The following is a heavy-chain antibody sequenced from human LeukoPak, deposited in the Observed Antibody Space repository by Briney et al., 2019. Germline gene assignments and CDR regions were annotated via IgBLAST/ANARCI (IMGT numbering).Heavy chain of an antibody. CDR2: INHSGST. CDR1: GGSFSGYY. V-gene: IGHV4-34*01. J-gene: IGHJ3*02. D-gene: IGHD3-3*01. Sequence: SETLSLTCAVYGGSFSGYYWSWIRQPPGKGLEWIGEINHSGSTNYNPSLKSRVTISVDTSKNQFSLKLSSVTAADTAVYYCARGPAITIFGVVIMSYAFDIWGQGTMVTVSS. CDR3: ARGPAITIFGVVIMSYAFDI.